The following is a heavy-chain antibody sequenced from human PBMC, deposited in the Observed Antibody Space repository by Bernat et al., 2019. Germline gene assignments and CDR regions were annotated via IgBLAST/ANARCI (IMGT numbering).Heavy chain of an antibody. Sequence: QVQLVESGGGVVQPGRSLRLSCAASGFTFSSYAMHWVRQAPGKGLEWVAVISYDGSNKYYADSVKGRFTISRDNSKNTLYLQMNSLKTEDTAVYYCTTWSRAAPGNFDYWGQGTLVTVSS. CDR1: GFTFSSYA. J-gene: IGHJ4*02. CDR3: TTWSRAAPGNFDY. D-gene: IGHD6-13*01. CDR2: ISYDGSNK. V-gene: IGHV3-30-3*01.